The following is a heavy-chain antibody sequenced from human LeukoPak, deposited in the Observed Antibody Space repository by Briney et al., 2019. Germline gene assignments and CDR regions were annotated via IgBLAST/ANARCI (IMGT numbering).Heavy chain of an antibody. J-gene: IGHJ5*02. CDR2: IYTSGST. V-gene: IGHV4-4*07. Sequence: PSETLSLTCTVSGGSISSYYWSWIRQPAGKGLEWIGRIYTSGSTNYNPSLKSRVTMSVDTSKNQFSLKLSSVTAADTAVYYCARDRKSSYRPSYYDILSTFDPWGQGTLVTVSS. D-gene: IGHD3-9*01. CDR1: GGSISSYY. CDR3: ARDRKSSYRPSYYDILSTFDP.